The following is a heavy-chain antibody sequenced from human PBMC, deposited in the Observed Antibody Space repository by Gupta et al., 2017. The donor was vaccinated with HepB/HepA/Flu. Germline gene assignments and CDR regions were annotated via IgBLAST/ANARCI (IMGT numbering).Heavy chain of an antibody. V-gene: IGHV3-23*01. CDR3: AKLALYTMIVVVRGFDFDY. CDR2: ISGSGGST. D-gene: IGHD3-22*01. Sequence: EVQLLESGGGLVQPGGSLRLSCAASGFTFSRYAMSWVSQAPGKGLEWVSAISGSGGSTYYADSVKGRFTISRDNSKNTLYLQMNSLRAEDTAVYYCAKLALYTMIVVVRGFDFDYWGQGTLVTVAS. J-gene: IGHJ4*02. CDR1: GFTFSRYA.